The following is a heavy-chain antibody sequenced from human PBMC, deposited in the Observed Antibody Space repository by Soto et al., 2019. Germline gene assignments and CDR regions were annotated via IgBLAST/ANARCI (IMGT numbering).Heavy chain of an antibody. CDR2: IYYSGST. CDR3: ARHYSSGSLNRFDP. Sequence: SEPLSLTCSVSGVSINSSSYFWVWVRQPPGKGLEWIGSIYYSGSTHYNPSLRSRVTISVDTSKNQFSLKLSSVTAADTAVFYCARHYSSGSLNRFDPWGHGTLVT. V-gene: IGHV4-39*01. D-gene: IGHD6-19*01. CDR1: GVSINSSSYF. J-gene: IGHJ5*02.